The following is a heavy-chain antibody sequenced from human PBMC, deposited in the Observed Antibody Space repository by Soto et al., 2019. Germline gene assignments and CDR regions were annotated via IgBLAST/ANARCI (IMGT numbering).Heavy chain of an antibody. J-gene: IGHJ6*02. CDR2: IYHSGST. Sequence: PSETLSLTCAVSGGSISSSNWWSWVRQPPGKGLEWIGEIYHSGSTNYNPSLKSRVTISVDKSKNQFSLKLSSVTAADTAVYYCARDQAAAGEYYYYYYGMDVWGQGTTVTAP. V-gene: IGHV4-4*02. CDR1: GGSISSSNW. CDR3: ARDQAAAGEYYYYYYGMDV. D-gene: IGHD6-13*01.